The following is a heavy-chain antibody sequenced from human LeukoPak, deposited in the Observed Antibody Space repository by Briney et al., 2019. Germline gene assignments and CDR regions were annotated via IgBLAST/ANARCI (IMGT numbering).Heavy chain of an antibody. CDR3: ARCYSSGWSLPDD. V-gene: IGHV3-74*01. CDR2: INSDGSST. D-gene: IGHD6-19*01. CDR1: GFTFSSYW. Sequence: GGPLRLSCAASGFTFSSYWMHWVRQAPGKGLVWVSRINSDGSSTSYADSVKGRFTISRDNAKNTLYLHMDSLRAEDTAVYYCARCYSSGWSLPDDWGQGTLVTVSS. J-gene: IGHJ4*02.